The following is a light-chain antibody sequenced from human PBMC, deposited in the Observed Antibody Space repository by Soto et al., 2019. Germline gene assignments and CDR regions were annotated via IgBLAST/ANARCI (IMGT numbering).Light chain of an antibody. Sequence: ITNSPYSLSACVVYVVSIFCQATQDINIYLNWYQQKPGKAPNLLIYDASNLEIGVPSRFSGSGSGTHFTFTISSLQTEDIGTYYCQQDDSRTIKFGRGTRLEI. J-gene: IGKJ5*01. CDR1: QDINIY. CDR2: DAS. V-gene: IGKV1-33*01. CDR3: QQDDSRTIK.